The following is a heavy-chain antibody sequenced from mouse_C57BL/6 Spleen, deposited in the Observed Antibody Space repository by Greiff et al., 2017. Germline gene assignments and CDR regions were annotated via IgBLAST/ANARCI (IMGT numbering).Heavy chain of an antibody. CDR1: GYTFTDYE. J-gene: IGHJ2*01. CDR3: TDGSSYYFDY. D-gene: IGHD1-1*01. CDR2: IDPETGGT. V-gene: IGHV1-15*01. Sequence: QVQLQQSGAELVRPGASVTLSCKASGYTFTDYEMHWVKQTPVHGLEWIGAIDPETGGTAYNQKFKGKAILTADKSSSTAYMELRSLTSEDSAVYYCTDGSSYYFDYWGQGTTLTVSS.